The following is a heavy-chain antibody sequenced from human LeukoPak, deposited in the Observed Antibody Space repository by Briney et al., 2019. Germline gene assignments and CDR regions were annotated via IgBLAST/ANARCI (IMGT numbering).Heavy chain of an antibody. J-gene: IGHJ4*02. D-gene: IGHD6-19*01. V-gene: IGHV3-30-3*01. CDR3: ASRYSVGWSSFDY. CDR2: ISYDGSNK. CDR1: GFTFSSYA. Sequence: GGSLRLSCAASGFTFSSYAVHWVRQAPGKGLEWVAVISYDGSNKYYADSVKGRFTISRDNSKNTLYLQMNSLRAEDTAVYYCASRYSVGWSSFDYWGQGTLVTVSS.